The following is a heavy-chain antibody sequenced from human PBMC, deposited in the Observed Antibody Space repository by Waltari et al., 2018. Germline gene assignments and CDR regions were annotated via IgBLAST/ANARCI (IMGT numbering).Heavy chain of an antibody. CDR3: IRPFERGID. Sequence: EVQLVESGGALFQPGGSLKVSCAASGLPSSHFAIHWVRQASGKGPEWVGRIRSRTKGDATAYTASAEGRFTISRDDSDNTVYLQMNSLKTDDTAVYYCIRPFERGIDWGQGTLVTVSS. J-gene: IGHJ4*02. V-gene: IGHV3-73*01. D-gene: IGHD7-27*01. CDR1: GLPSSHFA. CDR2: IRSRTKGDAT.